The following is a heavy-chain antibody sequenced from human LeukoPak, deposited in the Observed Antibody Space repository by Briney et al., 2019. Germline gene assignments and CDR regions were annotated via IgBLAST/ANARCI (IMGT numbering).Heavy chain of an antibody. CDR2: ISYDGSNK. D-gene: IGHD3-16*01. Sequence: GGSLRLSCAASGFTFGSYAMHWVRQAPGKGLEWVAIISYDGSNKYYADSVKGRFTISRDSSKNTLYPQMNSLRAEDTAVYYCARETEGVDYWGQGTLVTVSS. CDR3: ARETEGVDY. CDR1: GFTFGSYA. J-gene: IGHJ4*02. V-gene: IGHV3-30-3*01.